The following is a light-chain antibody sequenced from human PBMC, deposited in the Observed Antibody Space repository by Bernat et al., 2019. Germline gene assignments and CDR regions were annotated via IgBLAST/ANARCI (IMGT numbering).Light chain of an antibody. J-gene: IGKJ4*01. V-gene: IGKV1-39*01. CDR2: AAS. CDR1: QSISTY. Sequence: DIQMTQSPSSLSASVGDRVTITCRASQSISTYLNWYQQKPGKAPSLLVYAASSLQGGVPSRFSGTGSGTDFILTISSLQPEDFATYYCQQSHSTPLTFGGGTKVEI. CDR3: QQSHSTPLT.